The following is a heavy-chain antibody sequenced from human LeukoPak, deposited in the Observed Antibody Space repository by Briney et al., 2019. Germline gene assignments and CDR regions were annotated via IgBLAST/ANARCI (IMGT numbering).Heavy chain of an antibody. CDR3: AKGDSS. D-gene: IGHD3-22*01. V-gene: IGHV3-30-3*01. Sequence: PGGSLRLSCAASGFTFSSYAMHWVRQAPGKGLEWVAVISYDGSNKYYADSVKGRFTISRDNSKNTLYLQTNSLRTEDTAVYYCAKGDSSWGQGTMVTVSS. CDR2: ISYDGSNK. J-gene: IGHJ3*01. CDR1: GFTFSSYA.